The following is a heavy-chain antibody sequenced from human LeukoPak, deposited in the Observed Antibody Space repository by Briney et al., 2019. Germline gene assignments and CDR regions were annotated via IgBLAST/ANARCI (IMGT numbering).Heavy chain of an antibody. Sequence: SETLSLTCTVSGGSISSSSYYWGWIRQPPGKGLEWIGSIYYSGSTYYNPSLKSRVTISVDTSKNQFSLKLSSVTAADTAVYYCARTYGGGWFDPWGQGTLVTVSS. CDR2: IYYSGST. J-gene: IGHJ5*02. CDR1: GGSISSSSYY. D-gene: IGHD3-10*01. V-gene: IGHV4-39*07. CDR3: ARTYGGGWFDP.